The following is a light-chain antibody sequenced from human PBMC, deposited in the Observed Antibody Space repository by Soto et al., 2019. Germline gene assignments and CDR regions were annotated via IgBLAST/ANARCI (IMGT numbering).Light chain of an antibody. Sequence: EIVMTQSPATVSVSPGERATLSCRASHSVSSNLAWYQQKPGQAPRLLIYGASTRATGIPATFSGSGSGTEFTLTISSLQSEDFAVYYCQQYNSWPLTFGGGTKVDIK. CDR1: HSVSSN. CDR3: QQYNSWPLT. J-gene: IGKJ4*01. CDR2: GAS. V-gene: IGKV3-15*01.